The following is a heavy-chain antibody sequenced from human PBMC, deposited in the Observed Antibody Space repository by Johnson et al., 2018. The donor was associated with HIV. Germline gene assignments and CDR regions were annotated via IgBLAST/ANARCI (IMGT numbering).Heavy chain of an antibody. CDR3: AKEGTTMEVDI. D-gene: IGHD5-18*01. CDR2: IQYDGNHE. Sequence: QVQLVESGGGLVQPGGSLRLSCAASGFTFSNYGIHWVRQAPGKGLEWVAFIQYDGNHENYIDSVKGRFTISRDNSKNTLYLQMNSLRAEDTAVYYCAKEGTTMEVDIWGQGTMVTVSS. J-gene: IGHJ3*02. CDR1: GFTFSNYG. V-gene: IGHV3-30*02.